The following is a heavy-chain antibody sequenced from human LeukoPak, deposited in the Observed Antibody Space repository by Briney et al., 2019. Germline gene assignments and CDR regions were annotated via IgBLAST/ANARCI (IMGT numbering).Heavy chain of an antibody. CDR2: ISSSSSYI. Sequence: GGSLRLSCAASGFTFSSYSMNWVRQAPGKGLEWVSSISSSSSYIYYADSVKGRFTISRDNAKNSLYLQMNSLRAEDTAVYYCAREQLERRRVGAFDIWGQGTMVTVSS. D-gene: IGHD1-1*01. J-gene: IGHJ3*02. V-gene: IGHV3-21*01. CDR3: AREQLERRRVGAFDI. CDR1: GFTFSSYS.